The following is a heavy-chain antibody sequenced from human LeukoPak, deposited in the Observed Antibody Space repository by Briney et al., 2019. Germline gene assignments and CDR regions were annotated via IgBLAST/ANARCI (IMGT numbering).Heavy chain of an antibody. CDR3: ARDGDYGSGSYDY. J-gene: IGHJ4*02. CDR1: GFTFSSYA. D-gene: IGHD3-10*01. CDR2: INWNGGST. Sequence: GGSLRLSCAASGFTFSSYAMSWVRQAPGKGLEWVSGINWNGGSTGYADSVKGRFTISRDNAKNSLYLQMNSLRAEDTALYYCARDGDYGSGSYDYWGQGTLVTVSS. V-gene: IGHV3-20*04.